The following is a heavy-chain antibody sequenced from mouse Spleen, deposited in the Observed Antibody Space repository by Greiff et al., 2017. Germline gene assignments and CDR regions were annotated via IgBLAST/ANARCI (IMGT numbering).Heavy chain of an antibody. CDR2: IYPGSGNT. Sequence: VQLQESGAELVRPGASVKLSCKASGYTFTDYYINWVKQRPGQGLEWIARIYPGSGNTYYNEKFKGKATLTAEKSSSTAYMQLSSLTSEDSAVYFCARWKNWDGYAMDYWGQGTSVTVSS. V-gene: IGHV1-76*01. CDR1: GYTFTDYY. J-gene: IGHJ4*01. CDR3: ARWKNWDGYAMDY. D-gene: IGHD4-1*01.